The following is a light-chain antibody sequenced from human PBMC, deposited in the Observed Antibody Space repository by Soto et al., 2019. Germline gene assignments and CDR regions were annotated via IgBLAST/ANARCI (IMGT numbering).Light chain of an antibody. CDR3: YTYAGGSTYL. J-gene: IGLJ1*01. V-gene: IGLV2-23*01. CDR2: EDI. CDR1: SSVVGSYSL. Sequence: QSVLTQPASVSGSPGQSITISCTGTSSVVGSYSLLSWYQHHPGKAPKLIIYEDIKGPSGVSNRFSGSKSGNTASLRISGLQAEDEADYYCYTYAGGSTYLFGTGTKVTVI.